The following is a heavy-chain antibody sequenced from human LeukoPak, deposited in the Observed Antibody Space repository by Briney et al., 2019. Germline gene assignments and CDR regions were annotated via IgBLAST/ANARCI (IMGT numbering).Heavy chain of an antibody. CDR3: ARRARTVDLWFGELSAFYYFDY. J-gene: IGHJ4*02. CDR1: GFIFSNYW. V-gene: IGHV3-7*01. CDR2: INHDGSDK. Sequence: GGSLRLSCAASGFIFSNYWMTWVRQAPGKGLEWVANINHDGSDKNYVDSVKGRFTISRDNAKNSLYLQMNSLRAEDTAVYYCARRARTVDLWFGELSAFYYFDYWGQGTLVTVSS. D-gene: IGHD3-10*01.